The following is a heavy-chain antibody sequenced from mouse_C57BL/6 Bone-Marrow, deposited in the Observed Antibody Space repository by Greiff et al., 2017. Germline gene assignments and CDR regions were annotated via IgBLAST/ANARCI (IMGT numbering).Heavy chain of an antibody. D-gene: IGHD2-2*01. V-gene: IGHV1-22*01. CDR2: INPNNGGT. Sequence: QLQQSGPELVKPGASVKMSCKASGYTFTDYNMHWVKQSHGKSLEWIGYINPNNGGTSYNQKFKGKATLTVNKSSSTAYMELRSLTSEDSAVYYCANDLLWLRRYYYAMDYWGQGSSVTVSS. CDR3: ANDLLWLRRYYYAMDY. J-gene: IGHJ4*01. CDR1: GYTFTDYN.